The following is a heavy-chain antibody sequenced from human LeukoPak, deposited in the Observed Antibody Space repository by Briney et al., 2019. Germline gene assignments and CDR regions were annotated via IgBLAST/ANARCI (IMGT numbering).Heavy chain of an antibody. D-gene: IGHD5-24*01. J-gene: IGHJ4*02. CDR3: AKEKATIFVDY. Sequence: GGSLRLSCAASGFTFEGYTMHWVRQAPGKGLEWVSLISWDGSNTHYADSVKGRFTISRDNSKNSLYLQMNSLRTEDTALYDCAKEKATIFVDYWGQGTLVTVSS. CDR2: ISWDGSNT. CDR1: GFTFEGYT. V-gene: IGHV3-43*01.